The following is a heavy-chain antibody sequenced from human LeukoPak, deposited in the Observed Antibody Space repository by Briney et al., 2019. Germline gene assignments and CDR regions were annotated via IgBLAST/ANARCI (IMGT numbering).Heavy chain of an antibody. CDR2: IKQDGSEK. CDR1: GFTFSSYW. CDR3: ARWGGSYRPNFDY. Sequence: GGSLRLSCAASGFTFSSYWMSWVRQAPGKGLEWVANIKQDGSEKYYVDSVKGRFTISRDNAKNSLYLQMNSLRAEDTAVYYCARWGGSYRPNFDYWGQGTLVTVSS. J-gene: IGHJ4*02. V-gene: IGHV3-7*01. D-gene: IGHD3-16*02.